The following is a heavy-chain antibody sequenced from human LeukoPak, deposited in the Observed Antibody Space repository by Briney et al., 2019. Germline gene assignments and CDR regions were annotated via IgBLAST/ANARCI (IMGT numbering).Heavy chain of an antibody. CDR3: ARGFGAAAGDY. J-gene: IGHJ4*02. V-gene: IGHV4-4*07. CDR2: IYTSGST. CDR1: GGYISRYY. D-gene: IGHD6-13*01. Sequence: PSDTLSHTYSVSGGYISRYYWSLIRQPAGKGLEWIGRIYTSGSTNYNPSLKSRVTMSVDTSKNQFSLKLSSVTAADTAVYYCARGFGAAAGDYWGQGTLVTVSS.